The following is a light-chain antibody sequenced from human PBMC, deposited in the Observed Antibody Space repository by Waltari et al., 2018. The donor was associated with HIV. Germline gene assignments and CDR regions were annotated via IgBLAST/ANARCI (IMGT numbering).Light chain of an antibody. CDR2: RAS. CDR1: QNIYKW. CDR3: QQYNGYPWT. Sequence: DIQMTQSPSTLSASVGDRVTITCRASQNIYKWLAWFQQKPGKAPKLLIYRASGLETGVPSRFSGSGSGTQFTLTITSLLPDDSATYLCQQYNGYPWTFGQGTKVEIK. V-gene: IGKV1-5*03. J-gene: IGKJ1*01.